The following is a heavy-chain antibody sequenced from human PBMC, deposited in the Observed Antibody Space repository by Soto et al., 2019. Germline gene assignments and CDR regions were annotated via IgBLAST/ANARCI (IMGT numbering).Heavy chain of an antibody. CDR2: INPSGGST. Sequence: GASVKVSCKASGYTFTSYYMHWLRQAPGQGLEWMGIINPSGGSTSYAQKFQGRVTMTRDTSTSTVYMELSSLRSEDTAVYYCARGGTTTRGTTGPLYYYYGMDVWGQGTTVTVSS. D-gene: IGHD1-1*01. CDR1: GYTFTSYY. V-gene: IGHV1-46*01. CDR3: ARGGTTTRGTTGPLYYYYGMDV. J-gene: IGHJ6*02.